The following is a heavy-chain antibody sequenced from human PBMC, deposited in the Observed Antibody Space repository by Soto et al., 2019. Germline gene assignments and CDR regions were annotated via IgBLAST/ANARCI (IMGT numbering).Heavy chain of an antibody. CDR1: GFTFSTYT. Sequence: GGSLRLSCAASGFTFSTYTMSWVRQAPGEGLEWISAISGSAYTAYYADSVKGRFTISRDNSKNTLYLQMNSLRAEDTAVYYCAKIRYYDFWSGYHPYYYYMDVWGKGTTVTVSS. D-gene: IGHD3-3*01. V-gene: IGHV3-23*01. CDR2: ISGSAYTA. CDR3: AKIRYYDFWSGYHPYYYYMDV. J-gene: IGHJ6*03.